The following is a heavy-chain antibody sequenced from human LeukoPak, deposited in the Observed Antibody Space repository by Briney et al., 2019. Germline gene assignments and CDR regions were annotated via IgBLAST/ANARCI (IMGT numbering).Heavy chain of an antibody. V-gene: IGHV3-23*01. J-gene: IGHJ5*02. Sequence: GGSLRLSCAASGFTFSSYAMNWVRQAPGKGLEWVSVISGSGGTTYYADSVKGRFTISRDNSKNTLYLQVNSLRAEDTAVYYCAKYPSDTAIGYNWFDPWGQGTLVTVSS. D-gene: IGHD5-18*01. CDR1: GFTFSSYA. CDR3: AKYPSDTAIGYNWFDP. CDR2: ISGSGGTT.